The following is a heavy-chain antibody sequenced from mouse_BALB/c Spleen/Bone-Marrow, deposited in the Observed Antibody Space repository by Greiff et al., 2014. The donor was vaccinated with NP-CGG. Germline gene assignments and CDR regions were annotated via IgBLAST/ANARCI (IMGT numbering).Heavy chain of an antibody. D-gene: IGHD1-1*01. V-gene: IGHV1-67*01. CDR1: GYTFADYA. CDR3: ARYGYGSSYYAMDY. Sequence: QVHMKQSGPELVRPGVSVKISCKGSGYTFADYAMHWVKQSHAKSLEWIGVISTYSGNTNYNQRFKGKATMTVDKSSSTAYMELARLTSEDSAIYYCARYGYGSSYYAMDYWGQGTSVTVSS. CDR2: ISTYSGNT. J-gene: IGHJ4*01.